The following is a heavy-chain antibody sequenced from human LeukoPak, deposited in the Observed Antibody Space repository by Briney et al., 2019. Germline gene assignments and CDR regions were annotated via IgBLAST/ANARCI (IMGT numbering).Heavy chain of an antibody. CDR2: INPDGNKK. J-gene: IGHJ4*02. D-gene: IGHD5-18*01. CDR3: ARDLAYSRLDY. CDR1: GLTFSSSW. Sequence: PWGALRLSCAVSGLTFSSSWMDWVRQAPGKGLEWVASINPDGNKKYSADSVKGRFTIFRDNAENSLYLQMNSLRVEDTAFYYCARDLAYSRLDYWGQGMLVTVSS. V-gene: IGHV3-7*01.